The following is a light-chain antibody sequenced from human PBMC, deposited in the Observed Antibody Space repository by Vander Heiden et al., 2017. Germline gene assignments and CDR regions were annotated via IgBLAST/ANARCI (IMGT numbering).Light chain of an antibody. CDR3: SSSTTSSTRLG. J-gene: IGLJ2*01. Sequence: QSALTQPASVSGSPGQSITISCTGTSSDVGGYHYVSWYQQHPGKAPKLRSYDVSNRPSGVSNRFSGSKSGNTASLTISGLQAEDEADYYCSSSTTSSTRLGFGGGTKVTVL. CDR2: DVS. V-gene: IGLV2-14*03. CDR1: SSDVGGYHY.